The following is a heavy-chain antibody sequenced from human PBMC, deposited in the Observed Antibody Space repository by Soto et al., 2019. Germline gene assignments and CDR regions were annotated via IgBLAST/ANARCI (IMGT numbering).Heavy chain of an antibody. Sequence: QFHFLQSGTEGKKPGSSAKVSCRASGGNFNTYTISWVRQAPGQGLEWLGRILPILDIASYAQKFQGRVNIPADKSANPVYIDLSSLRSEDTAVYCCASSPGLCTGSGCRDYRGQGTLVSVSP. V-gene: IGHV1-69*02. J-gene: IGHJ4*02. D-gene: IGHD2-8*02. CDR3: ASSPGLCTGSGCRDY. CDR2: ILPILDIA. CDR1: GGNFNTYT.